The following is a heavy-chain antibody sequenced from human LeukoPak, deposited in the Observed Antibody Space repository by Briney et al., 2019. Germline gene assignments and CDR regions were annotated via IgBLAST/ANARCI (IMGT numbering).Heavy chain of an antibody. V-gene: IGHV3-48*03. Sequence: GGSLRLSGAASGFTFRSYEMNWVRQAPGKGLEWVSYISSSGSTIYYADSVKGRFTISRDNAKNSLYLQMNSLRVEDTAVYYCAREGLTAVAGGDFDYWGQGTLVTVSS. D-gene: IGHD6-19*01. CDR3: AREGLTAVAGGDFDY. J-gene: IGHJ4*02. CDR1: GFTFRSYE. CDR2: ISSSGSTI.